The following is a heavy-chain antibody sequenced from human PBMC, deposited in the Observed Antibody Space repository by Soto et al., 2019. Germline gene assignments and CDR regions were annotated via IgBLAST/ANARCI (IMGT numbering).Heavy chain of an antibody. D-gene: IGHD3-22*01. CDR3: AAYYYDSSGRY. J-gene: IGHJ4*02. V-gene: IGHV5-51*01. CDR1: GYTFTIYW. Sequence: PGESLKISCKGSGYTFTIYWIAWVRQMPGKGLEWMGIIYPADSDTRYSPSFQGQVTISADKSISTAYLQWSSLKASDTAMYYCAAYYYDSSGRYWGQGTLVTVSS. CDR2: IYPADSDT.